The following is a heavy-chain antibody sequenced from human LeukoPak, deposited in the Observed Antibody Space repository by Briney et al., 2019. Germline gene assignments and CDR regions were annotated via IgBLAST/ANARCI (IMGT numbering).Heavy chain of an antibody. CDR1: GYTFTSYG. CDR3: ARSSQFPTQALGYYYYGMDV. Sequence: ASVKVSCKASGYTFTSYGISWVRQAPGQGLEWMGGIIPIFGTANYAQKFQGRVTITADESTSTAHMELSSLRSEDTAVYYCARSSQFPTQALGYYYYGMDVWGQGTTVTVSS. J-gene: IGHJ6*02. CDR2: IIPIFGTA. V-gene: IGHV1-69*13.